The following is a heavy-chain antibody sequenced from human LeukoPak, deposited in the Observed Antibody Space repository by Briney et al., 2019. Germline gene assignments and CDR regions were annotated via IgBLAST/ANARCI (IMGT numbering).Heavy chain of an antibody. J-gene: IGHJ4*02. CDR2: IRYDGSNK. V-gene: IGHV3-30*02. Sequence: HPGGSLRLSCAASGFTFSSYGMHWVRQAPGKGLEWVAFIRYDGSNKYYADSVKGRFTISRDNSKNTLYLQMNSLRAEDTAVYYCAKDFCSGGSCYSFDYWGQGTLVTVSS. CDR3: AKDFCSGGSCYSFDY. CDR1: GFTFSSYG. D-gene: IGHD2-15*01.